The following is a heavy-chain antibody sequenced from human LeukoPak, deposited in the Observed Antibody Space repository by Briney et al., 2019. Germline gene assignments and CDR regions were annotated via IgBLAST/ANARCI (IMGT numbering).Heavy chain of an antibody. CDR1: GYTFTSYD. V-gene: IGHV1-46*03. J-gene: IGHJ4*02. CDR3: ARIGGYYFSDLDY. CDR2: INPSGGST. D-gene: IGHD3-3*01. Sequence: ASVKVSCKASGYTFTSYDINWVRQATGQGLEWMGIINPSGGSTSYAQKFQGRVTMTRDTSTSTVYMELSSLRSEDTAVYYCARIGGYYFSDLDYWGQGTLVTVSS.